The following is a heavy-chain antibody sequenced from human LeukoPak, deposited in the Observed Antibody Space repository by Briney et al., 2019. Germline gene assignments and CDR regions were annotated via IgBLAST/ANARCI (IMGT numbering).Heavy chain of an antibody. Sequence: SETLSLTCTVSGGSISSYYWSWIRQPPGKGLEWIGYIYYSGSTNYNPPLKSRVTISVDTSKNQFSLKLSSVTAADTAVYYCARVQGDYDILTGYYWYYFDYWGQGTLVTVSS. CDR1: GGSISSYY. D-gene: IGHD3-9*01. CDR3: ARVQGDYDILTGYYWYYFDY. J-gene: IGHJ4*02. V-gene: IGHV4-59*01. CDR2: IYYSGST.